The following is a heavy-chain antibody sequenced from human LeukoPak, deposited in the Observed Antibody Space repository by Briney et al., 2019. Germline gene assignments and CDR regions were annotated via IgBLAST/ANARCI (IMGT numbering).Heavy chain of an antibody. D-gene: IGHD2-2*01. CDR3: AKEAAMKEGYYYYGMDV. Sequence: GRSLRLSCAASGFTFSSYGMRWVRQAPGKGLEWVAVISYDGSNKYYADSVKGRFTISRDNSKNTLYLQMNSLRAEDTAVYYCAKEAAMKEGYYYYGMDVWGQGTTVTVS. CDR1: GFTFSSYG. J-gene: IGHJ6*02. V-gene: IGHV3-30*18. CDR2: ISYDGSNK.